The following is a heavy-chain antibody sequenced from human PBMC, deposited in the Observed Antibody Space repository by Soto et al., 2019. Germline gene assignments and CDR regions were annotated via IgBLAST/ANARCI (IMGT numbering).Heavy chain of an antibody. CDR1: GGTFSSYA. CDR3: ACWSHGPCSTTSCYTTTYGMDV. J-gene: IGHJ6*02. CDR2: IIPIFGTA. V-gene: IGHV1-69*13. Sequence: ASVKVSCKASGGTFSSYAISWVRQAPGQGLEWMGGIIPIFGTANYAQKFQGRVTITADESTSTAYMELSSLRSEDTAVYYCACWSHGPCSTTSCYTTTYGMDVWGQGTTVTVSS. D-gene: IGHD2-2*01.